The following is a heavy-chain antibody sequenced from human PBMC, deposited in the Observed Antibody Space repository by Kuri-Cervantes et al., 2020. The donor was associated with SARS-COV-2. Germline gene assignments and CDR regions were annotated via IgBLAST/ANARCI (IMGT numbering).Heavy chain of an antibody. CDR3: AKDLAYGDYAGDY. D-gene: IGHD4-17*01. CDR1: GFTFSSYA. V-gene: IGHV3-23*01. Sequence: GESLKISCAASGFTFSSYAMSWVRQAPGKGLEWVSAISGSGGSTYYADSVKGRLTISRDNSKNTLYLQMNSLRAEDTAVYYCAKDLAYGDYAGDYWGQGTLVTVSS. CDR2: ISGSGGST. J-gene: IGHJ4*02.